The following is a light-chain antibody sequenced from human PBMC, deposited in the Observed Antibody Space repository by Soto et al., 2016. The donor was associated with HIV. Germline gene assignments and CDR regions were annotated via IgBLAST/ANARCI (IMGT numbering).Light chain of an antibody. J-gene: IGLJ2*01. Sequence: SSELTQGPAVSVALGQTVKITCQGDGLRAFYANWYQQKPGQAPVLVIYGENNRPSGIPDRFSGSTSGDTASLTITGTRAEDEADYYCSSRDIISTYVTFGGGTKLTVL. CDR3: SSRDIISTYVT. V-gene: IGLV3-19*01. CDR2: GEN. CDR1: GLRAFY.